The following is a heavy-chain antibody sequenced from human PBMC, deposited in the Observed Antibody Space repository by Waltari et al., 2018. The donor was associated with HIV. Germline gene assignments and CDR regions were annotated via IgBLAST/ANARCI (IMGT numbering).Heavy chain of an antibody. J-gene: IGHJ6*02. CDR1: GFSLSTNGMC. Sequence: QVTLRESGPALVKPSRTLTLTCTFSGFSLSTNGMCVSWIRQPPGKALEWIALIDWADDKFYNPSLETRVTISKGTSKSQVVLRMTNVDPADTATYFCARIRGRRWLQFLDYYYDGMDVWGQGTTVTVSS. CDR3: ARIRGRRWLQFLDYYYDGMDV. D-gene: IGHD4-4*01. V-gene: IGHV2-70*01. CDR2: IDWADDK.